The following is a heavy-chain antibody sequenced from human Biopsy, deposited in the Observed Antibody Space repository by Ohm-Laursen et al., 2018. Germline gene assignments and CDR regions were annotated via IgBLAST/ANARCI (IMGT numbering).Heavy chain of an antibody. D-gene: IGHD3-16*01. CDR1: RDSISNYY. J-gene: IGHJ4*02. Sequence: SDTLSLTWTVSRDSISNYYWTWIRQSPGKGLEWIGYIYYTGSTNYNPSVKSRVTISVDTSKNQFSLKLNSVTAADTAVYFCARDSRGGHLNTTLITGKNLDSWGQGILATVSS. CDR2: IYYTGST. V-gene: IGHV4-59*01. CDR3: ARDSRGGHLNTTLITGKNLDS.